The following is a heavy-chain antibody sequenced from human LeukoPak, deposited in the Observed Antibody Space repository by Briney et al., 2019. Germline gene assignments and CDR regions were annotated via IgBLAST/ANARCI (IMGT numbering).Heavy chain of an antibody. D-gene: IGHD5-18*01. J-gene: IGHJ4*02. CDR3: ARGGIQLAFDY. CDR1: GGSISSYY. Sequence: PSETLSLTCTVSGGSISSYYWSWIRQPPGKGLEWIGYIYYSGSTNYNPSLKSRVTISVDTSKNQFSLKLSSVTAADTAVYYCARGGIQLAFDYWGQGTLDTVSS. V-gene: IGHV4-59*01. CDR2: IYYSGST.